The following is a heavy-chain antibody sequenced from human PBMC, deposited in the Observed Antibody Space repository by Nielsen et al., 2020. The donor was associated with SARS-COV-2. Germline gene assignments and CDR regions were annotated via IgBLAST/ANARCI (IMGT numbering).Heavy chain of an antibody. CDR1: GGSISSYY. CDR2: IYYSGST. D-gene: IGHD3-16*01. Sequence: GSLRLSCTVSGGSISSYYWSWIRQPPGKGLEWIGYIYYSGSTNYNPSLKSRVTISVDTSKNQFSLKLSSVTAADTAVYYCARESPGDGWFDLWGQGTLVTVSS. J-gene: IGHJ5*02. CDR3: ARESPGDGWFDL. V-gene: IGHV4-59*01.